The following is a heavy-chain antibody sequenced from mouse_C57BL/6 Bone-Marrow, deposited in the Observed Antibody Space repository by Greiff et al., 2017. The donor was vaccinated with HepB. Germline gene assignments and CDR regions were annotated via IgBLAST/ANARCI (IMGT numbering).Heavy chain of an antibody. CDR1: GFTFSDYG. V-gene: IGHV5-17*01. Sequence: EVQLVESGGGLVKPGGSLKLSCAASGFTFSDYGMHWVRQAPEKGLEWVAYISSGSSTIYYADTVKGRFTISRDNAKNTLFLQMTSLRSEDTAMYYCARPDYYGSSDYAMDYWGQGTSVTVSS. CDR2: ISSGSSTI. J-gene: IGHJ4*01. CDR3: ARPDYYGSSDYAMDY. D-gene: IGHD1-1*01.